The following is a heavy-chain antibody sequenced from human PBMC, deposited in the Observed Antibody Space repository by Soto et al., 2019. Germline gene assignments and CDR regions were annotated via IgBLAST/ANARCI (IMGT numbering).Heavy chain of an antibody. D-gene: IGHD1-26*01. J-gene: IGHJ4*02. CDR3: AKTPYINPADLSGGAFDY. CDR2: IRGSGGST. V-gene: IGHV3-23*01. CDR1: GFTFSSYA. Sequence: EVPLLESGGGFVQPGGSLSLSCGASGFTFSSYAMSWVRQATGKAVEWVSAIRGSGGSTYYADSVKGRVTNSRANSKNTLYLQMNSLRAEDTAVYYCAKTPYINPADLSGGAFDYWGQGTLVTVSS.